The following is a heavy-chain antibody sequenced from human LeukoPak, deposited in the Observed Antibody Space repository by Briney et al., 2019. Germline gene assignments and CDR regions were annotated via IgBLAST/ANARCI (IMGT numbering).Heavy chain of an antibody. CDR1: GGSISSSSYY. CDR3: AGLVDMGAAAGTYYFDY. D-gene: IGHD6-13*01. V-gene: IGHV4-39*01. CDR2: IYYSGST. J-gene: IGHJ4*02. Sequence: PSETLSLTCTVSGGSISSSSYYWGWIRQPPGKGLEWIGSIYYSGSTYYNPSLKSRVTISVDTSKNQFSLKLSSVTAADTAVYYCAGLVDMGAAAGTYYFDYWRQGTLVTVSS.